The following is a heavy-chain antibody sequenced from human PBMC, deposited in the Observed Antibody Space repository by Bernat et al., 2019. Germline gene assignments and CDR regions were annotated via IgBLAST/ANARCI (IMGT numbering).Heavy chain of an antibody. CDR1: GDSISSTSSNYY. CDR2: VYYSGST. Sequence: QLQLEESGPGLVKPLETLSLTCTVSGDSISSTSSNYYCGWIRQPPGKGLEWIGSVYYSGSTSYNPSLKSRVTISVDTSKNQFSLKLSSVTAADTAVYYCARQNPIVLVVIPTPPWFDPWGQGALVTVSS. J-gene: IGHJ5*02. D-gene: IGHD2-8*02. CDR3: ARQNPIVLVVIPTPPWFDP. V-gene: IGHV4-39*01.